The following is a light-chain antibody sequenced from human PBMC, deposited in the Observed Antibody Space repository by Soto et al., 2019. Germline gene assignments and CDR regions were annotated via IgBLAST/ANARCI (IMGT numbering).Light chain of an antibody. V-gene: IGKV1-5*03. CDR2: KAS. CDR1: QSISSW. J-gene: IGKJ2*01. Sequence: DIQMTQSPSTLSASVGDRVTITCRSSQSISSWLAWYQQKPGKAPKLLIYKASSLESGVPSRFSGSGSGTEFTLTISSLQPDDFATYYCQPYNSYPYTFCQGTKLEIK. CDR3: QPYNSYPYT.